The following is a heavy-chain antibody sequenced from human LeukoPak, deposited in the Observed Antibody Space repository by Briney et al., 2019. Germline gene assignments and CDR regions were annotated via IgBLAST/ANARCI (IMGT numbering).Heavy chain of an antibody. CDR3: ARAVVPAAIPDY. D-gene: IGHD2-2*02. CDR1: GGTFSSYA. Sequence: ASVKVSCKASGGTFSSYAISWVRQAPGQGLEWMGGIIPIFGTANYAQKFQGRVTITADESTSTAYMELSSLRSEDTAVYYCARAVVPAAIPDYWGQGTLVTVSS. CDR2: IIPIFGTA. V-gene: IGHV1-69*13. J-gene: IGHJ4*02.